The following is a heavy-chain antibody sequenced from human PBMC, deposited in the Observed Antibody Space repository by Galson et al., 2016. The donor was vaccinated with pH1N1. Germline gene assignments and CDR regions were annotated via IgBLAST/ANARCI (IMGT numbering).Heavy chain of an antibody. Sequence: TLSLTCTASGGSINSDNYYWSWIRQPAGKGLEWIGRIYPSGDTNYNPSLKSRVTISVDTSKNQFSLKLSPVTAADTAVYYYARDAAHSGTYYVAFDTWGQGTIVTVSS. CDR3: ARDAAHSGTYYVAFDT. J-gene: IGHJ3*02. CDR1: GGSINSDNYY. CDR2: IYPSGDT. D-gene: IGHD1-26*01. V-gene: IGHV4-61*02.